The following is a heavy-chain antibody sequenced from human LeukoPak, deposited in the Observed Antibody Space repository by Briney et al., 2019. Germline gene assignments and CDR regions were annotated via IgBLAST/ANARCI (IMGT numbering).Heavy chain of an antibody. J-gene: IGHJ4*02. CDR3: ARDPVGYDIDFDY. V-gene: IGHV1-2*02. Sequence: GASVKVSCKASGYTFTGYFIHWVRQAPGQGLEWMGWSHPDSGGTKYEQKFQGRVTMTRDTSISTAYMELSGLRSDDTAVYYCARDPVGYDIDFDYWGQGTLVTVSS. D-gene: IGHD2-15*01. CDR1: GYTFTGYF. CDR2: SHPDSGGT.